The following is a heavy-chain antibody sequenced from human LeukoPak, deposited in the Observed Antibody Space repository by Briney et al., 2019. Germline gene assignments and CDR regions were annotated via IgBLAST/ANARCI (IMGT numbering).Heavy chain of an antibody. CDR1: GFSFGSYG. CDR3: ARQIDVKTYYDFWSDYLGYMDV. J-gene: IGHJ6*03. Sequence: GGSLRLSCAASGFSFGSYGIYWVRQAPGKGLEWVAVISYDGSNKYYADSVKGRFTISRDNSKNTLYLQMNSLRAEDTAVYYCARQIDVKTYYDFWSDYLGYMDVWGKGTTVTVSS. V-gene: IGHV3-30*19. CDR2: ISYDGSNK. D-gene: IGHD3-3*01.